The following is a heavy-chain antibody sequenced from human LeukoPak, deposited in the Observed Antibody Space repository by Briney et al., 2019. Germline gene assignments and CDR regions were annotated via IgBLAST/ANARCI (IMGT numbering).Heavy chain of an antibody. D-gene: IGHD3-9*01. CDR1: GDSISSTNYY. CDR2: VFNSGGT. J-gene: IGHJ5*02. V-gene: IGHV4-39*07. CDR3: ARATIVTAYRINWFDP. Sequence: KTSETLSLTCTVSGDSISSTNYYWAWIRRPPGKGLEWIGTVFNSGGTYYNPSLRSRVTISINTSNNQFFLNLTSVTAADTAVYYCARATIVTAYRINWFDPWGPGSMVTVSS.